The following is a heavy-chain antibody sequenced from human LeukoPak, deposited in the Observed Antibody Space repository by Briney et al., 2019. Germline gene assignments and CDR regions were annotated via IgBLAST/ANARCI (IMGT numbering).Heavy chain of an antibody. Sequence: GGSLRLSCTASGFTFSSYSMNWVRQAPGKGLEWVSYISSSGSTIYYADSVKGRFTISRDNAKNSLYLQMNSLRAEDTAVYYCARGPSIVVAGTGGDYWGQGTLVTVSS. D-gene: IGHD6-19*01. CDR1: GFTFSSYS. CDR2: ISSSGSTI. J-gene: IGHJ4*02. V-gene: IGHV3-48*04. CDR3: ARGPSIVVAGTGGDY.